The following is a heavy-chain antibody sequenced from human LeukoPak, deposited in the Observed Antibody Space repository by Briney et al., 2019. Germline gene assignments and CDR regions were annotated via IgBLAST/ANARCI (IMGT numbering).Heavy chain of an antibody. Sequence: SETLSLTCAVYGGSFSGYYWSWIRQPPGKGLEWIGEINHSGSTNYNPSLKSRVTISVDTSKNQFSLKLSSVTAADTAVYYCARGLITMVRGVGPPYYFDYWGQGTLVTVSS. D-gene: IGHD3-10*01. CDR3: ARGLITMVRGVGPPYYFDY. V-gene: IGHV4-34*01. CDR2: INHSGST. CDR1: GGSFSGYY. J-gene: IGHJ4*02.